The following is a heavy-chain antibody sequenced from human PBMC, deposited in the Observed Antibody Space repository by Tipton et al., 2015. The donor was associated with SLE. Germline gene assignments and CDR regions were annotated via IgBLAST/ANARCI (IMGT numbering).Heavy chain of an antibody. CDR2: IYNSGSS. CDR3: ARVAPTEVFDY. CDR1: SGSISTFH. V-gene: IGHV4-59*01. Sequence: TLFLTCTVSSGSISTFHWSWIRQPPGKGLEWIGNIYNSGSSTYNPSIKSRVSMSFDTPKNQFYLKLTSVTAADTAVYYCARVAPTEVFDYWGQGTLVTVSS. D-gene: IGHD1-1*01. J-gene: IGHJ4*02.